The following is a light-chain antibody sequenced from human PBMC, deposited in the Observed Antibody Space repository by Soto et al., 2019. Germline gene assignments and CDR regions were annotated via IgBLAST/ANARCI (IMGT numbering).Light chain of an antibody. V-gene: IGLV3-21*02. CDR2: DDS. CDR3: LVWDSRSEHYV. J-gene: IGLJ1*01. Sequence: SYELTQPPSVSVAPEQTARITCGGNNIGSKSVHWYQQKPGQAPVLVVYDDSDRRSGIPERFSGSNSGNTATLTITRVEAGDEADYHCLVWDSRSEHYVFGTGTKVTVL. CDR1: NIGSKS.